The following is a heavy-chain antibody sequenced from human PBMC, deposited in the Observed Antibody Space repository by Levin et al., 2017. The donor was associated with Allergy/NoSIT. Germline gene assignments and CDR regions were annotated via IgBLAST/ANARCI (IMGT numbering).Heavy chain of an antibody. D-gene: IGHD5-18*01. Sequence: GGSLRLSCAASGFTFSSYGMHWVRQAPGKGLEWVAVISYDGGNKYYADSVKGRFTISRDNSKNTLYLQINSLRPEDRAVYYCANGRGYSYGRYFEYWGQGTLVTVSS. V-gene: IGHV3-30*18. J-gene: IGHJ4*02. CDR3: ANGRGYSYGRYFEY. CDR1: GFTFSSYG. CDR2: ISYDGGNK.